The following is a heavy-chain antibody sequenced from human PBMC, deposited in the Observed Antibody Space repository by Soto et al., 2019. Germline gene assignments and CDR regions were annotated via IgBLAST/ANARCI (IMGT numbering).Heavy chain of an antibody. Sequence: EVQLVESGGGFVQPGGSLRLSCAASGFTMETYWMSWVRQAPGKGLEWVANINQDGSEDYYVDSVRGRFTISRDNGQNSLSLQMSGLRADDTAVYHCARSYGSGSYFSDDFDIWGHGTMVAVSS. D-gene: IGHD3-10*01. CDR2: INQDGSED. V-gene: IGHV3-7*01. J-gene: IGHJ3*02. CDR3: ARSYGSGSYFSDDFDI. CDR1: GFTMETYW.